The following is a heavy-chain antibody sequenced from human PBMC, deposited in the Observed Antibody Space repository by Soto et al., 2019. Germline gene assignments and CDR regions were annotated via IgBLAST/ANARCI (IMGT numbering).Heavy chain of an antibody. CDR1: GYTFTSYA. D-gene: IGHD3-9*01. J-gene: IGHJ6*02. Sequence: RASVKVSCKASGYTFTSYAMHWVRQAPGQRLEWMGWINAGNGNTKYSQKFQGRVTITRDTSASTAYMELSSLRSEDTAVYYCARDRGIILRYFDWLLSDGMDVWGQGTTVTVSS. V-gene: IGHV1-3*01. CDR3: ARDRGIILRYFDWLLSDGMDV. CDR2: INAGNGNT.